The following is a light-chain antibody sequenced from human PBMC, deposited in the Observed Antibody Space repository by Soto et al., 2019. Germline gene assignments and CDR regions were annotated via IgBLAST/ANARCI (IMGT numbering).Light chain of an antibody. CDR1: QPISTY. CDR2: SAS. V-gene: IGKV1-8*01. J-gene: IGKJ1*01. CDR3: QQYYYYPPDM. Sequence: AIRMTQSPSSFSASTGDRVTITCRASQPISTYLAWYQQKPGKAPKLLIHSASTLQTGVPSRFSGSGSGTDFTLTISSVQPEDFATYYCQQYYYYPPDMFGQGTKVEIK.